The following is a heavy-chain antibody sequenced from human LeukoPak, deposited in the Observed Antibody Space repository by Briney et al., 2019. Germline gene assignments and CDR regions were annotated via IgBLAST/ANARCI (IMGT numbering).Heavy chain of an antibody. CDR3: ARANYYYDSSGYYARNYYYYYMDV. D-gene: IGHD3-22*01. CDR1: GGSISSYY. J-gene: IGHJ6*03. CDR2: IYTSGST. V-gene: IGHV4-4*07. Sequence: SETLSLTCTVSGGSISSYYWSWIRQPAGKGLEWIGRIYTSGSTNYNPSLKSRVIMSVDTSKNQFSLKLSSVTAADTAVYYCARANYYYDSSGYYARNYYYYYMDVWGKGTTVTVSS.